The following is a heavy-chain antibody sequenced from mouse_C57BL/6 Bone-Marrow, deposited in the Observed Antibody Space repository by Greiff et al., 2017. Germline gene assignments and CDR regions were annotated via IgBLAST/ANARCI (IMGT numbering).Heavy chain of an antibody. J-gene: IGHJ1*03. CDR2: IDPSDSET. D-gene: IGHD2-2*01. CDR1: GYTFTSYW. Sequence: QVQLQQPGAELVRPGSSVKLSCKASGYTFTSYWMHWVKQRPIQGLEWIGNIDPSDSETHYNQKFKDKATLTVDNSSSTAYMQLSSLTSEDSAVYYCARGPYGYDGYFDVWGTGTTVTVSS. CDR3: ARGPYGYDGYFDV. V-gene: IGHV1-52*01.